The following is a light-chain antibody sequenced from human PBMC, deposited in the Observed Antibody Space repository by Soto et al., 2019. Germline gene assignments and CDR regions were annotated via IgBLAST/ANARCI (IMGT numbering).Light chain of an antibody. V-gene: IGKV3-20*01. CDR1: QTVSSSY. CDR3: QQYVAPLT. J-gene: IGKJ4*01. CDR2: GAS. Sequence: EIVSTQSPGTLSLSPGERATLSCRASQTVSSSYLAWYQQKPGQAPRLLIYGASSRATGIPDRFSGSGSGTDFTLTISRLEPEDFAVYYCQQYVAPLTFGGGTKVDIK.